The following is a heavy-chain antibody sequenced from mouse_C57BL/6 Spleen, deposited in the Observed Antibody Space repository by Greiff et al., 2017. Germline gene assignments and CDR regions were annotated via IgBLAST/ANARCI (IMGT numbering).Heavy chain of an antibody. D-gene: IGHD1-1*01. CDR1: GYAFSSYW. J-gene: IGHJ4*01. CDR3: ARGGSYYGSSYDYARDY. Sequence: QVQLQQSGAELVKPGASVKISCKASGYAFSSYWMNWVKQRPGKGLEWIGQIYPGDGDTNYNGKFKGKATLTADKSSSTAYMQLSSLTSEDSAVYFCARGGSYYGSSYDYARDYWGQGTSVTVSS. CDR2: IYPGDGDT. V-gene: IGHV1-80*01.